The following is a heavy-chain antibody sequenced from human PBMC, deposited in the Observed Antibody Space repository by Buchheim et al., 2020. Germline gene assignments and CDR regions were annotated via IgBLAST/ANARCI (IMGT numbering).Heavy chain of an antibody. V-gene: IGHV4-34*01. CDR1: GGSFSAHY. CDR2: MSHRGSP. J-gene: IGHJ6*03. Sequence: QVQLQQWGAGLLKPSETLSLTCGVSGGSFSAHYSSWIRQSPGKGLEWIGEMSHRGSPKYNPSLKSRVTISLDTSKNQFSLELRSVTAADTAVYYWARGGLLVRYQDYMDVWGKGTT. CDR3: ARGGLLVRYQDYMDV. D-gene: IGHD2-2*01.